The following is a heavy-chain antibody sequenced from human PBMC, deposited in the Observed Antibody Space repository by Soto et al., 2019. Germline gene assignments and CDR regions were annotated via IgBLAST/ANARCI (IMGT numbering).Heavy chain of an antibody. CDR2: IYYSGST. Sequence: QVRLQESGPGLVKPSQTLSLTCTVSGGSISSGGYYWSWIRQHPGKGLEWIGYIYYSGSTYYNPSLKSRVTISVDTSKNQFSLKLSSVTAADTAVYYCARAGITIFGVVKYYYYMDVWRKGTTVTVSS. CDR1: GGSISSGGYY. J-gene: IGHJ6*03. CDR3: ARAGITIFGVVKYYYYMDV. V-gene: IGHV4-31*03. D-gene: IGHD3-3*01.